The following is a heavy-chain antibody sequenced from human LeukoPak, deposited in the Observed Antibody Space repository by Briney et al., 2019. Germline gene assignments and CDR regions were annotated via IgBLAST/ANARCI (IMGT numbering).Heavy chain of an antibody. Sequence: QSGGSLRLSCAASGFTFSSYAMHWVRQAPGKGLEWVAFIRYDGSNKYYADSVKGRFTISRDNSKNTLYLQMNSLRAEDTAVYYCAKDSSSWSQGLFDYWGQGTLVTVSS. V-gene: IGHV3-30*02. CDR2: IRYDGSNK. CDR1: GFTFSSYA. D-gene: IGHD6-13*01. CDR3: AKDSSSWSQGLFDY. J-gene: IGHJ4*02.